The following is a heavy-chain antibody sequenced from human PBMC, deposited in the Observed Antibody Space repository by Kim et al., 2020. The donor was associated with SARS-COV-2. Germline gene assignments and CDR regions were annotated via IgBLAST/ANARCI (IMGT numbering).Heavy chain of an antibody. J-gene: IGHJ4*02. V-gene: IGHV3-33*01. CDR1: GFTFSSYG. CDR2: IWYDGSNK. D-gene: IGHD5-18*01. CDR3: ARDQYPSGDTAMVIDY. Sequence: GGSLRLSCAASGFTFSSYGMHWVRQAPGKGLEWVAVIWYDGSNKYYADSVKGRFTISRDNSKNTLYLQMNSLRAEDTAVYYCARDQYPSGDTAMVIDYWGQGTLVTVSS.